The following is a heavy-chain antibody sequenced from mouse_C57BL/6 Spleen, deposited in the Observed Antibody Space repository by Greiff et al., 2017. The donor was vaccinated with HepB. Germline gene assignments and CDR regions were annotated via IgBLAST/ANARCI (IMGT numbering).Heavy chain of an antibody. Sequence: VQLQQSGAELVRPGASVTLSCKASGYTFTDYEMHWVKQTPVHGLEWIGAIDPETGGTAYNQKFKGKAILTADKSSSTAYMELRSLTSEDSAVYYCTRRGVITMVMGWYFDVWGTGTTVTVSS. CDR2: IDPETGGT. J-gene: IGHJ1*03. CDR3: TRRGVITMVMGWYFDV. V-gene: IGHV1-15*01. CDR1: GYTFTDYE. D-gene: IGHD1-1*02.